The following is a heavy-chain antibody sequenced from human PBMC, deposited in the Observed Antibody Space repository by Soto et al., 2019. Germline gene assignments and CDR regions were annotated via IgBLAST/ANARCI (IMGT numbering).Heavy chain of an antibody. V-gene: IGHV1-18*01. CDR1: GYTFTSYG. D-gene: IGHD2-15*01. CDR3: ARSPRPRWYFDY. CDR2: ISAYNGNT. Sequence: ASVKVSCKASGYTFTSYGISWVRQAPGQGLEWMGWISAYNGNTNCAQKLQGRVTMTTDTSTSTAYMELRSMRSDDTAVYYCARSPRPRWYFDYWGQGTLVTVSS. J-gene: IGHJ4*02.